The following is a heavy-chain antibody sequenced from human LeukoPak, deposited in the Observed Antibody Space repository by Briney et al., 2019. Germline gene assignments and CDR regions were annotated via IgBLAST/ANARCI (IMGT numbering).Heavy chain of an antibody. J-gene: IGHJ5*02. CDR1: GFTFSSYA. Sequence: GGSLRLSCAASGFTFSSYAMSSVRQAPGKGLEWVSAISGSGGSTYYADSVKGRFTISRDNSKNTLYLQMNSLRAEDTAVYYCAKDSFPFIPAAENWFDPWGQGTLVTVSS. D-gene: IGHD2-2*01. CDR3: AKDSFPFIPAAENWFDP. CDR2: ISGSGGST. V-gene: IGHV3-23*01.